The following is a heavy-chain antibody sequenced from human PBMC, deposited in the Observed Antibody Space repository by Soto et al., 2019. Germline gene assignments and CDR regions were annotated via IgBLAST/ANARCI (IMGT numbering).Heavy chain of an antibody. CDR2: IYYSGST. Sequence: PSETLSLTCTVSGGSISSYYWSWIRQSPGKGLEWIGYIYYSGSTKYNPSLKSRVTISVDTSKNQFSLKLSSVTAADTAVYYCARQSGGLLWFGEGSPNYFDYWGQGTLVTVSS. V-gene: IGHV4-59*01. CDR3: ARQSGGLLWFGEGSPNYFDY. D-gene: IGHD3-10*01. J-gene: IGHJ4*02. CDR1: GGSISSYY.